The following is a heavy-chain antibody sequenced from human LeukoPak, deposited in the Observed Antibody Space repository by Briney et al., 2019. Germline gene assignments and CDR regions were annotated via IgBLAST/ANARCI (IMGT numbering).Heavy chain of an antibody. V-gene: IGHV3-7*03. D-gene: IGHD3-10*01. CDR3: AKRGVVIRVFLVGFHKEAYYFDS. Sequence: GGSQRLSCAASGFTFSSYWMSWVRQAPGKGLEWVANIKQDGSEKYYVDSVQGRFTISRDNPKNTLYLQMNSLRAEDTAVYFCAKRGVVIRVFLVGFHKEAYYFDSWGQGALVTVSS. J-gene: IGHJ4*02. CDR1: GFTFSSYW. CDR2: IKQDGSEK.